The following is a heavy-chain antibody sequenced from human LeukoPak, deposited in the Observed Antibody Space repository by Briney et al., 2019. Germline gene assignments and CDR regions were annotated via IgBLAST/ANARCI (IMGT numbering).Heavy chain of an antibody. J-gene: IGHJ3*02. V-gene: IGHV3-23*01. D-gene: IGHD6-13*01. CDR2: ISGSGGST. CDR1: GFTFSSYA. CDR3: AKVQQLVTDAFDI. Sequence: GGSLRLSCAASGFTFSSYAMSWVRRAPGKGLEWVSAISGSGGSTYYADSVKGRFTISRDNSKNTLYLQMNSLRAEDTAVYYCAKVQQLVTDAFDIWGQGTMVTVSS.